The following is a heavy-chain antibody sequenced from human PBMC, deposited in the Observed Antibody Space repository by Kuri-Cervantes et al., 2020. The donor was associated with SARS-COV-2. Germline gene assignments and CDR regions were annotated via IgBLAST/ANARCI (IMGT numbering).Heavy chain of an antibody. CDR3: ASRKRSIAKPLAANDAFDI. CDR2: ISAYNGNT. D-gene: IGHD6-6*01. V-gene: IGHV1-18*01. Sequence: ASVKVSCKASGYTFTSYGISWVRQAPGQGLEWMGWISAYNGNTNYAQKLQGRVTMTTDTSTSTAYMELRSLRSDDTAVYYCASRKRSIAKPLAANDAFDIWGQGKMVTVSS. CDR1: GYTFTSYG. J-gene: IGHJ3*02.